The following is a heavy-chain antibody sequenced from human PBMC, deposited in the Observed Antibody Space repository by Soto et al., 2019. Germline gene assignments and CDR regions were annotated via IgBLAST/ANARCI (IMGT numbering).Heavy chain of an antibody. CDR2: IIPIFGTA. CDR3: ARGGTAMEPYYYYYGMDV. Sequence: SVKVSCKASGGTFSSYAISWVRQAPGQGLEWMGGIIPIFGTANCAQKFQGRVTITADESTSTAYMELSSLRSEDTAVYYCARGGTAMEPYYYYYGMDVWGQGTTVTVSS. CDR1: GGTFSSYA. D-gene: IGHD5-18*01. V-gene: IGHV1-69*13. J-gene: IGHJ6*02.